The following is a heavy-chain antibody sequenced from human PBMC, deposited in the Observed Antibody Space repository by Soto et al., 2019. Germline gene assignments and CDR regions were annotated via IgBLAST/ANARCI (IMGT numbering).Heavy chain of an antibody. V-gene: IGHV1-2*02. CDR1: GYTFPGNY. D-gene: IGHD6-19*01. CDR2: INPNSDGT. Sequence: QVQLVQSGDEVKKPGASVKVSCKASGYTFPGNYMHWVRPAPGQGLEWMGWINPNSDGTNYAQQVQGRVPMTRDTSIRPAYMAMSRLRSDDTAVYYCARDRMHSSGESPEGGWFDPWGQGTLVTVSS. CDR3: ARDRMHSSGESPEGGWFDP. J-gene: IGHJ5*02.